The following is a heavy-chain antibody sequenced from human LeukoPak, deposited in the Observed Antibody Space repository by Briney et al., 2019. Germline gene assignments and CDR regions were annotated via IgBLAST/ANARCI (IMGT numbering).Heavy chain of an antibody. CDR3: AREDFSYPTSGPFDP. CDR2: IYTSGST. CDR1: GGSISSYC. V-gene: IGHV4-4*07. D-gene: IGHD1-26*01. Sequence: SQTLSLTCIVSGGSISSYCWSWIRQPAGKGLEWIGRIYTSGSTNYNPSLKSRATISVDTSKNQFSLKLSSVTAADTAVYYCAREDFSYPTSGPFDPWGQGTLVTVSS. J-gene: IGHJ5*02.